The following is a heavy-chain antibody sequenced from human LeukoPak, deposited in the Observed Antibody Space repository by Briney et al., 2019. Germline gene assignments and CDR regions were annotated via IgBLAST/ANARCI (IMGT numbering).Heavy chain of an antibody. D-gene: IGHD3-9*01. V-gene: IGHV3-30*02. J-gene: IGHJ4*02. CDR2: IRNDGSIR. CDR3: AKDQRRYFDWSDSDY. CDR1: GFIFSSYG. Sequence: GGSLRLSCAASGFIFSSYGMHWVRQAPGKGLEWVAFIRNDGSIRHYADSVKGRFIISRDNSKNTLFLQMNSLRAEDTAVYYCAKDQRRYFDWSDSDYWGQGTLVTVSS.